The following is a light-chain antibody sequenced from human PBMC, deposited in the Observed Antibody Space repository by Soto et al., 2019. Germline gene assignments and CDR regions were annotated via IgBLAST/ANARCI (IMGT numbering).Light chain of an antibody. Sequence: EIVVTQSPGTLSLSPGERATLSCRASQSVSSNYLAWYQQIPGQAPRLLIYGVSSRAAGIPDRFSGSGSGTDFTLTINRLEPEDFAVYYCQQYHNTPITFGQGTRLEIK. CDR3: QQYHNTPIT. V-gene: IGKV3-20*01. J-gene: IGKJ5*01. CDR1: QSVSSNY. CDR2: GVS.